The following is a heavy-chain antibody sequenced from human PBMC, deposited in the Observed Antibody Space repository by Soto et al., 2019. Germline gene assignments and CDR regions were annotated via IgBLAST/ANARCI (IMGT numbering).Heavy chain of an antibody. D-gene: IGHD1-7*01. J-gene: IGHJ6*02. CDR1: GFTFSSYS. CDR3: ARDPGTTDYYYGMDV. Sequence: GSLRLSCAASGFTFSSYSMNWVRQAPGKGLEWVSSISSSSSYIYYADSVKGRFTISRDNAKNSLYLQMNSLRAEDTAVYYCARDPGTTDYYYGMDVWGQGTTVTVSS. CDR2: ISSSSSYI. V-gene: IGHV3-21*01.